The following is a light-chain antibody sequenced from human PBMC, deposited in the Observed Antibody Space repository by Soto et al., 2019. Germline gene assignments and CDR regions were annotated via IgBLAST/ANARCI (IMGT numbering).Light chain of an antibody. Sequence: EIVLTQSPGTLSLSRGERATLSCRASQSVSSSYLAWYQQKPGQAPRLLIYGASSRATGIPDRFSGVGCGTDFTLTISRLEPEDFAVYYCQQYGSSPDTFGQGTKLQIK. V-gene: IGKV3-20*01. CDR3: QQYGSSPDT. J-gene: IGKJ2*01. CDR1: QSVSSSY. CDR2: GAS.